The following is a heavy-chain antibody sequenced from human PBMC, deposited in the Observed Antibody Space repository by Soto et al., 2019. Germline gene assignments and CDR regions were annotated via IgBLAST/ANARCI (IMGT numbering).Heavy chain of an antibody. D-gene: IGHD3-3*01. CDR3: ARERYDSPYYYYGMDV. CDR2: IYYSGST. Sequence: SETLSLTCTVSGGSVSSGSYYWSWIRQPPGKGLEWIGYIYYSGSTNYNPSLKSRVTISVDTSKNQFSLKLSSVTAADTAVYHCARERYDSPYYYYGMDVWGQGTTVTVS. V-gene: IGHV4-61*01. CDR1: GGSVSSGSYY. J-gene: IGHJ6*02.